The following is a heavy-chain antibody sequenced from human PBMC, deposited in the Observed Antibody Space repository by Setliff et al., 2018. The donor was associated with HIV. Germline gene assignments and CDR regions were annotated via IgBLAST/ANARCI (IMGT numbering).Heavy chain of an antibody. CDR2: IYNSAST. CDR1: GDSISTDY. Sequence: ASETLSLTCTVSGDSISTDYWTWIRQPPGKGLEWIGYIYNSASTSYNPSLKSRVTISVDTSKNQFSLKLSSVTAAGTAVYYCARHSPSDYWGQGTLVTVSS. V-gene: IGHV4-59*08. CDR3: ARHSPSDY. J-gene: IGHJ4*02.